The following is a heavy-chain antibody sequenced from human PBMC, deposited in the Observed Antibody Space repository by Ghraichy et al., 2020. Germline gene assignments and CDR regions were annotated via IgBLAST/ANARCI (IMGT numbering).Heavy chain of an antibody. J-gene: IGHJ6*03. D-gene: IGHD4-11*01. CDR1: GYSFTSYG. CDR2: ISPYNGNT. CDR3: ARATTVTMSPYYYYMDV. V-gene: IGHV1-18*01. Sequence: ASVKVSCKTSGYSFTSYGLTWVRRAPRQGLEWMGWISPYNGNTKYAQKFQGRVTMSSDTSTSTAYLEVRSLRSDDTAVYYCARATTVTMSPYYYYMDVWGKGTTVTVSS.